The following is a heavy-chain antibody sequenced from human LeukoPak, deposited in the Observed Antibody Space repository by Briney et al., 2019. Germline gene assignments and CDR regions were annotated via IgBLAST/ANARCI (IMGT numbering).Heavy chain of an antibody. J-gene: IGHJ4*02. D-gene: IGHD6-19*01. CDR1: GFTFSSYG. V-gene: IGHV3-30*18. CDR2: IPYDGSNK. CDR3: AKDVEYSSGWYEGGSFDY. Sequence: GGSLRLSCAASGFTFSSYGMHWVRQAPGKGLEWVAVIPYDGSNKYYADSVKGRFTISRDNSKNTLYLQMNSLRAEDAAVYYCAKDVEYSSGWYEGGSFDYWGQGILVTVSS.